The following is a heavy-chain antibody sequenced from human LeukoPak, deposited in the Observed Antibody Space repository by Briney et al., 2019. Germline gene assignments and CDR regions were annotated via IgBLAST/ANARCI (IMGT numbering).Heavy chain of an antibody. CDR3: ARDPGYSGYEFIFDY. D-gene: IGHD5-12*01. V-gene: IGHV4-61*01. CDR1: GGSISSTSYF. J-gene: IGHJ4*02. CDR2: IYYSGST. Sequence: KPSETLSLTCTVSGGSISSTSYFWGWIRQPPGKGLEWIGYIYYSGSTNYNPSLKSRVTISVDTSKNQFSLKLSSVTAADTAVYYCARDPGYSGYEFIFDYWGQRTLVTVSS.